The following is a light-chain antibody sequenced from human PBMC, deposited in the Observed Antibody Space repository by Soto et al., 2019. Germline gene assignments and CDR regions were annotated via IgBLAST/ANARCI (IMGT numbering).Light chain of an antibody. J-gene: IGKJ4*01. Sequence: EIVMTQSPVTLSVSPGERATLSCRASQSISSNLAWYQQKSGQAPRLLIYGASTRAAGIPARFSGSGSGTEFTLTISSLQSEDFAVYYCQQYNNWPLTFGGGTKVDIK. CDR2: GAS. V-gene: IGKV3-15*01. CDR1: QSISSN. CDR3: QQYNNWPLT.